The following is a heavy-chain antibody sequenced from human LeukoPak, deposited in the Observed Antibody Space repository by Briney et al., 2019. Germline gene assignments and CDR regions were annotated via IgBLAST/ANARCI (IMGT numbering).Heavy chain of an antibody. CDR2: IRSKAYGGTT. CDR1: GFTFGDYA. D-gene: IGHD4-17*01. J-gene: IGHJ4*02. V-gene: IGHV3-49*03. Sequence: PGGSLRLSCTASGFTFGDYAMSWFRQAPGKGLEWVGFIRSKAYGGTTEYAASVKGRFTISRDDSKSIAYLQMNSLKTEDTAVYYCTRDPVYGDPYCWGQGTLVTVSS. CDR3: TRDPVYGDPYC.